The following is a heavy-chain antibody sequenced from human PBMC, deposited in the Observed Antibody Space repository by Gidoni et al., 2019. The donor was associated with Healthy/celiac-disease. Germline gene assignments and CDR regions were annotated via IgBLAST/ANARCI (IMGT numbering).Heavy chain of an antibody. D-gene: IGHD3-10*01. J-gene: IGHJ4*02. V-gene: IGHV4-39*01. Sequence: QLQLQESGPGLVKPSETLSLTCTVSGGAISSSSYYWCWIRQPPGKGMEWIGSIYYSGSPYYSPSLKSRVTISVDTSKNQFSLKLSSVTAADTAVYYCARAREYYYGSGSYYNDYWGQGTLVTVSS. CDR2: IYYSGSP. CDR3: ARAREYYYGSGSYYNDY. CDR1: GGAISSSSYY.